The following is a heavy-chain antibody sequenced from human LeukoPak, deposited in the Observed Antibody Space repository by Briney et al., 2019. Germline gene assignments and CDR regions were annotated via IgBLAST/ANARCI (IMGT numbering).Heavy chain of an antibody. Sequence: ASVKVSCKVSGYTLTELSMHWVRQAPGKGLEWMGGFDPEDGETIYAQKFQGRVTMTEDTSTDTACMELSSLRSEDTAVYYCATHSTALYPFDYWGQGTLVTVSS. J-gene: IGHJ4*02. CDR2: FDPEDGET. V-gene: IGHV1-24*01. CDR1: GYTLTELS. D-gene: IGHD3-16*02. CDR3: ATHSTALYPFDY.